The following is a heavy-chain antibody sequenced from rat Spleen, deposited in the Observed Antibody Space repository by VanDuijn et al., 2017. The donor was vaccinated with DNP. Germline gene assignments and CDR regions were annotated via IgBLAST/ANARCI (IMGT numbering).Heavy chain of an antibody. CDR1: GFTFNNYW. Sequence: EVQLVESGGDLVQPGRSLKLSCVASGFTFNNYWMTWIRQVPGKGLEWVGSITGSGDTTYYPDSVKGRFTISRDIAKNTLYLQMNSLRSEDTATYYCARHVLPLRIWDYWGQGVMVTVSS. V-gene: IGHV5-31*01. D-gene: IGHD1-6*01. CDR3: ARHVLPLRIWDY. J-gene: IGHJ2*01. CDR2: ITGSGDTT.